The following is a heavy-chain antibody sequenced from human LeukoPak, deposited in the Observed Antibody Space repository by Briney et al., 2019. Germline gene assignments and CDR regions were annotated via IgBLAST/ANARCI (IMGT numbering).Heavy chain of an antibody. J-gene: IGHJ4*02. D-gene: IGHD2-15*01. V-gene: IGHV3-30*04. Sequence: GGSLRLSCAASGFTFSNYAMHWVRQAPDKGLEWVAVVSYDGSNKYYADSVKGRFTISRDNSKSTLCLQMNSLRAEDTAVYYCAKQLGYCSDGSCYFPYWGQGTLVTVSS. CDR3: AKQLGYCSDGSCYFPY. CDR2: VSYDGSNK. CDR1: GFTFSNYA.